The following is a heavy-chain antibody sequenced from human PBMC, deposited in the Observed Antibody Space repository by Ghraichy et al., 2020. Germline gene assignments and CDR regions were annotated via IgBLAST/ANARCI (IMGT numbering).Heavy chain of an antibody. CDR1: GFTFSSYG. V-gene: IGHV3-48*02. CDR3: SRVAVAGFDY. CDR2: ISSSLTI. J-gene: IGHJ4*02. D-gene: IGHD6-19*01. Sequence: GGSLRLSCAASGFTFSSYGMSWVRQAPGKGLEWISYISSSLTIYYADSVKGRFTISRDNTKTSLYLQMTNLRDEDTAVYYCSRVAVAGFDYWGRGTLVTVSS.